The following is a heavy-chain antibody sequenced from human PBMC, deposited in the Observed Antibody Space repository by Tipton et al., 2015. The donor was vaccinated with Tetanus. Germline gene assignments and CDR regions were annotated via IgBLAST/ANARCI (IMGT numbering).Heavy chain of an antibody. CDR1: GFTFSTYW. V-gene: IGHV3-74*01. J-gene: IGHJ6*02. CDR2: IDSDGSGT. D-gene: IGHD2-2*01. Sequence: GSLRLSCAASGFTFSTYWMHWVRQAPGKGLVWVSRIDSDGSGTTYADSVKGRFTISRDNAKNTLYLQMNSLRAEDTAVYYCVRVLKGAKCSRSSCYGYGMDVWGQGTTVTVSS. CDR3: VRVLKGAKCSRSSCYGYGMDV.